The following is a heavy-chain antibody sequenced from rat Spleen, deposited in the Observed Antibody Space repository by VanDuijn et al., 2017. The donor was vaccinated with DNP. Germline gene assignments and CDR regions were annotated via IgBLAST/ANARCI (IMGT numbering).Heavy chain of an antibody. D-gene: IGHD1-2*01. CDR1: GFTFSDFN. CDR2: ILYDGSRT. Sequence: EVQLVESGGGLVQPGRSLKLSCEASGFTFSDFNMARVRQAPKKGLECVATILYDGSRTYYRDSVKGRFTIYRDNAKGTLSLQMDSLRSEDTATYCCGRHGYSSYRFAYWSQGTLVTVSS. CDR3: GRHGYSSYRFAY. V-gene: IGHV5S10*01. J-gene: IGHJ3*01.